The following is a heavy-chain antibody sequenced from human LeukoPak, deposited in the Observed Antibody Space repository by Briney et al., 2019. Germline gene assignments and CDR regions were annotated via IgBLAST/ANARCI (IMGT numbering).Heavy chain of an antibody. CDR3: AKASAAILRGWFDP. D-gene: IGHD2-2*01. CDR2: ISVSDDTT. V-gene: IGHV3-23*01. Sequence: PGRSLRLSCTASGFTFGDYAMSWVRQAPGKALEWVSVISVSDDTTSYADSVKGRFTLSRDNSKIMLYLQMNSLRAEDTALYYCAKASAAILRGWFDPWGQGTLVTVSS. CDR1: GFTFGDYA. J-gene: IGHJ5*02.